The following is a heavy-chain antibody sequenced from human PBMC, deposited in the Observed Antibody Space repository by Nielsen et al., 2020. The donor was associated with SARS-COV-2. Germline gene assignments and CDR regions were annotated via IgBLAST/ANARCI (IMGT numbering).Heavy chain of an antibody. CDR3: ARVKYDILTGLFRDYYYYYMDV. CDR2: INHSGST. J-gene: IGHJ6*03. V-gene: IGHV4-34*01. Sequence: WIRQPPGKGLEWIGEINHSGSTNYNPSLKGRVTISVDTSKNQFSLKLSSVTAADTAVYYCARVKYDILTGLFRDYYYYYMDVWGKGTTVTVSS. D-gene: IGHD3-9*01.